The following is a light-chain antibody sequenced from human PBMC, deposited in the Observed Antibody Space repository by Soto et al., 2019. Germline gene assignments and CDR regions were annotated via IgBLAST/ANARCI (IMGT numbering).Light chain of an antibody. V-gene: IGKV3-11*01. CDR3: QQRYNWLIT. CDR2: DAS. J-gene: IGKJ5*01. Sequence: EIVLTQSPATLSLSPGERATLSCRASQSVGSDLAWYQQKPGQAPRLLMYDASNRATGIPARFSGSGSGTDFTLTISSLEPEDFAVYYCQQRYNWLITFGQGTRLEIK. CDR1: QSVGSD.